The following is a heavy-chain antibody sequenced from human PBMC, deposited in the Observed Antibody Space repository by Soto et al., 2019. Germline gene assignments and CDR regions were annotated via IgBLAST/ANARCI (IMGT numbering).Heavy chain of an antibody. CDR3: ARGRGVPAYYYYMDV. D-gene: IGHD2-2*01. Sequence: SLTCAVYGGSFSGYYWSWIRQPPGKGLEWIGEINHSGSTNYNPSLKSRVTISVDTSENQFSLKLSSVTAADTAVYYCARGRGVPAYYYYMDVWGKGTTVTVSS. J-gene: IGHJ6*03. CDR1: GGSFSGYY. CDR2: INHSGST. V-gene: IGHV4-34*01.